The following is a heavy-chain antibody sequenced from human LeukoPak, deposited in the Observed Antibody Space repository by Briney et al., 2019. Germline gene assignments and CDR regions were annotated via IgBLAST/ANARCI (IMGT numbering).Heavy chain of an antibody. CDR1: IGSISSSKW. CDR2: IYLYGTT. V-gene: IGHV4-4*02. D-gene: IGHD6-13*01. CDR3: ARDQFILVPYYYYYGMDV. Sequence: PSETLSLTCSVSIGSISSSKWWSWVRQSPVKGLEWIGEIYLYGTTNYNPSFTSRVTMSVDRSRNQFSLKLSSVTAADTAVYYCARDQFILVPYYYYYGMDVWGQGTTVTVSS. J-gene: IGHJ6*02.